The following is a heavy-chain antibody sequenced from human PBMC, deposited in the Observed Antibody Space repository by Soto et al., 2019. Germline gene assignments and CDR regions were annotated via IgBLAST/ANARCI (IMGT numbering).Heavy chain of an antibody. D-gene: IGHD1-7*01. Sequence: LRLSCAASGFTFSNAWMSWVRQAPGKGLEWVGRIKSKTDGGTTDYAAPVKGRFTISRDDSKNTLYLQMNSLKTEDTAVYYCTTWEITGTTIDYWGQGTLVTVSS. CDR3: TTWEITGTTIDY. CDR1: GFTFSNAW. J-gene: IGHJ4*02. V-gene: IGHV3-15*01. CDR2: IKSKTDGGTT.